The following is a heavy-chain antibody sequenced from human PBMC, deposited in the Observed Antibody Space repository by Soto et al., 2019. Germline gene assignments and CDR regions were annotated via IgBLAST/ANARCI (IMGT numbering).Heavy chain of an antibody. CDR2: IYFTGNT. CDR1: GGSITSSSHF. J-gene: IGHJ5*01. CDR3: AKDWAPVVAGRFLDS. Sequence: SETLSLTCSASGGSITSSSHFWGWVRQPPGKGLEWIGTIYFTGNTYYTPSLKSRLTMSIDTSKNEFSLRLNSVTAADTAVYYCAKDWAPVVAGRFLDSWGQGTPVTVSS. V-gene: IGHV4-39*02. D-gene: IGHD6-19*01.